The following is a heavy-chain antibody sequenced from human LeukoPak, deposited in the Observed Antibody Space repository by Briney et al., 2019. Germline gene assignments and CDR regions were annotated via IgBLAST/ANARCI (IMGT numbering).Heavy chain of an antibody. CDR3: ATQRVVVAAYYFDY. J-gene: IGHJ4*02. V-gene: IGHV3-48*04. CDR2: ISSSGSTI. D-gene: IGHD2-15*01. Sequence: GGSLRLSCVGSGFTFSRYWLNWVRQAPGKGLEWVSYISSSGSTIYYADSVKGRFTISRDNAKNSLYLQMNSLRAEDTAVYYCATQRVVVAAYYFDYWGQGTLVTVSS. CDR1: GFTFSRYW.